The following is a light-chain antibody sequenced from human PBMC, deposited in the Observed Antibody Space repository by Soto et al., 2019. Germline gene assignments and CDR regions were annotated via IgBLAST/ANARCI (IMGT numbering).Light chain of an antibody. CDR1: QSLSINS. V-gene: IGKV3-20*01. CDR2: GAS. CDR3: QPYYGSPLP. J-gene: IGKJ1*01. Sequence: EIVLTQSPGTLSLSPGERATLSCRSSQSLSINSLAWYQQKPGQSPRLLVYGASTRDTGIPDRVRGSGSVTHFALTISSLEPEDFAMYYCQPYYGSPLPFGHGT.